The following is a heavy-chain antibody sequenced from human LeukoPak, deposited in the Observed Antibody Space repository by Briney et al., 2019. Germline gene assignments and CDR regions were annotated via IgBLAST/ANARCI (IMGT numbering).Heavy chain of an antibody. J-gene: IGHJ2*01. D-gene: IGHD3-16*02. CDR2: SYSGGSS. V-gene: IGHV3-53*01. CDR3: AREEHYRRYFAL. Sequence: PGGSLRLSCAASGFTLSSNYMSWVRQAPGKGLEWVSVSYSGGSSYYADSVKGRFTISRDNSKNTLYLQMNSLRAEDTAVYFCAREEHYRRYFALWGRGTLVTVSS. CDR1: GFTLSSNY.